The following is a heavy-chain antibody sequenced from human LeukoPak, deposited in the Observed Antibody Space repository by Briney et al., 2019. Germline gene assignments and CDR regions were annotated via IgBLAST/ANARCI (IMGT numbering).Heavy chain of an antibody. CDR1: GFTFNDYA. CDR3: AKEGSSWSTFDY. D-gene: IGHD6-13*01. J-gene: IGHJ4*02. CDR2: ISWNSRSI. V-gene: IGHV3-9*03. Sequence: GGSLRLSCATSGFTFNDYAMYLVRQAPGKGLEWVSGISWNSRSIAYADSVKGRFTISRDNAKNSLYLQMNSLRAEDMALYYCAKEGSSWSTFDYWGQGTLVTVSS.